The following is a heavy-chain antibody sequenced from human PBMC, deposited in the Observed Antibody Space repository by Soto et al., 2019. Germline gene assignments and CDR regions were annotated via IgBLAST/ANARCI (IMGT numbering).Heavy chain of an antibody. CDR1: GYPFINYA. Sequence: ASVKVSCKASGYPFINYAMHWVRQAPGQRLEWMGWINAGNGNTKYSQKFQGRVTITRDTSASTAYMELSSLRPEDTAVYYCARDLSGCSGGSCYSARFDYWGQGTLVTVSS. V-gene: IGHV1-3*01. J-gene: IGHJ4*02. D-gene: IGHD2-15*01. CDR2: INAGNGNT. CDR3: ARDLSGCSGGSCYSARFDY.